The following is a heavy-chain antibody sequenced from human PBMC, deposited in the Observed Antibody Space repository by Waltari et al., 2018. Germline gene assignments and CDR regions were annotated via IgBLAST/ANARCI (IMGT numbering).Heavy chain of an antibody. V-gene: IGHV3-74*01. CDR3: TRGGVGYGNFEY. D-gene: IGHD5-12*01. CDR2: IYTGASDT. Sequence: EVQLVESGGDLVQPGGSLRLSCAASGFALSSSWMHWVRQTPGKGLVWVSRIYTGASDTYYADSVKGRFTISRDNTKNTLYLQMNSLRVEDTAVYYCTRGGVGYGNFEYWGLGTLVTVSS. J-gene: IGHJ4*02. CDR1: GFALSSSW.